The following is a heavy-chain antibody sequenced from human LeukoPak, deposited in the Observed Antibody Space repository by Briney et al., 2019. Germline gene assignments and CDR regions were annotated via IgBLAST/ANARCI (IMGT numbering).Heavy chain of an antibody. J-gene: IGHJ4*02. CDR2: IYYSGST. V-gene: IGHV4-39*01. Sequence: PSETLSLTCTVSGGSISSSSYYWGWIRQPPGKGLEWIGSIYYSGSTYYNPSLKSRVTISVDTSKNQFSLKLSSVTAADTAVYYCARQRNNYYYDSSGIFDYWGQGTLVTVSS. CDR3: ARQRNNYYYDSSGIFDY. D-gene: IGHD3-22*01. CDR1: GGSISSSSYY.